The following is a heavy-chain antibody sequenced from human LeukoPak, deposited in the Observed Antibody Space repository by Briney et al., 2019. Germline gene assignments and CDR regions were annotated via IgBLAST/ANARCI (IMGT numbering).Heavy chain of an antibody. D-gene: IGHD5-18*01. CDR3: VKSPSGQLWSFFFDY. CDR2: ISSNGGST. CDR1: GFTFSNYA. Sequence: GGSLRLSCAASGFTFSNYAMHWVRQAPGKGLEYVSAISSNGGSTYYADSVKGRFTISRDNSKNTLYLQMSSLRAEDTAVYYCVKSPSGQLWSFFFDYWGQGTLVTVSS. J-gene: IGHJ4*02. V-gene: IGHV3-64D*06.